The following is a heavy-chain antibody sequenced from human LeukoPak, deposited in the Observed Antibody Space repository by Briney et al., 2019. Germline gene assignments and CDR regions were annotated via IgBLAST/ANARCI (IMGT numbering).Heavy chain of an antibody. J-gene: IGHJ4*02. D-gene: IGHD3-3*01. CDR1: GFTFSSYG. CDR3: AKDTYYDFWSGYYIGYTDFDY. V-gene: IGHV3-30*02. CDR2: IRYDGSNK. Sequence: GGSLRLSCAASGFTFSSYGMHWVRQAPGKGLEWVAFIRYDGSNKYYADSVKGRFTISRDNSKNTLYLQMNSLIAEDTAVYYCAKDTYYDFWSGYYIGYTDFDYWGQGTLVTVSS.